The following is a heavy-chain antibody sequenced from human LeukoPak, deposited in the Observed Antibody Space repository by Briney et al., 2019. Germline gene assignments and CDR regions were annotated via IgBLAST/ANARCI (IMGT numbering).Heavy chain of an antibody. CDR1: GFTFNNYW. D-gene: IGHD5-24*01. V-gene: IGHV3-21*01. Sequence: GGSPRLSCEASGFTFNNYWMSWVRQAPGKGPEWVSSISSSSSYIYYADSVKGRFTISRDNAKNSLYLQMNSLRAEDTAVYYCARDSDVEMATIGYNWFDPWGQGTLVTVSS. CDR3: ARDSDVEMATIGYNWFDP. J-gene: IGHJ5*02. CDR2: ISSSSSYI.